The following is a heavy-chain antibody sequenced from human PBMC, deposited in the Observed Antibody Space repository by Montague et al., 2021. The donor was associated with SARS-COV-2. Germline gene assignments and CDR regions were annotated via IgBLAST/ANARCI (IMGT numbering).Heavy chain of an antibody. V-gene: IGHV4-59*12. CDR2: INYSGTS. D-gene: IGHD2-15*01. J-gene: IGHJ4*02. CDR1: DDSISGYY. CDR3: AIESSFGIPGRFES. Sequence: SETLSLTCSINDDSISGYYWAWIRQPPGKGLEWIGFINYSGTSTYSPSLKSRVTITIDTSKKEFSLRLTSLTPADTAMYFCAIESSFGIPGRFESWGQGSRITVST.